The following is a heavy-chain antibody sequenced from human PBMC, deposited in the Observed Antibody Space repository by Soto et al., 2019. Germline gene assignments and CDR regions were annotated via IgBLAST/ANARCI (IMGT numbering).Heavy chain of an antibody. Sequence: QVQLVQSGAEVKKPGASVKVSCKASGYTFTSYGISWVRQAPGQGLEWVGWISAYNGNTNYAQRLQGRVTMTTDTSTSTLYMELRSLRSDDTAVYYCARDVRGHYYYYGMDVWGQGTTVTVSS. CDR1: GYTFTSYG. V-gene: IGHV1-18*01. CDR3: ARDVRGHYYYYGMDV. D-gene: IGHD5-12*01. J-gene: IGHJ6*02. CDR2: ISAYNGNT.